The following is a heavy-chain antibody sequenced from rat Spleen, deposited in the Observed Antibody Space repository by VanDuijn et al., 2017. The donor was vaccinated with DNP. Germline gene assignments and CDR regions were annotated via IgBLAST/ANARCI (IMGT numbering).Heavy chain of an antibody. CDR1: GFTFNNYW. D-gene: IGHD1-4*01. CDR2: IPYSGGTT. V-gene: IGHV5-31*01. J-gene: IGHJ2*01. Sequence: EVQLVGSGGDLVQPGRSLKLSCVASGFTFNNYWMAWIRQVPGRRLEWVASIPYSGGTTYYPDSVKGRFTISRDNAKSTLYLQMDSLRSDDTATYHCASIIAGIGYFDYWGQGVMVTVSS. CDR3: ASIIAGIGYFDY.